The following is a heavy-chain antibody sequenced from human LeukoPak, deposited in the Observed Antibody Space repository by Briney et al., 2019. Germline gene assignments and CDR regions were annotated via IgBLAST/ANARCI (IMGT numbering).Heavy chain of an antibody. D-gene: IGHD2-2*01. Sequence: PGGSLRLSCGASGFTFSGHGMRWGGQDPGKGVEGVSGISGSGGRTFYAGSVKGRVTISRENSKNTPYLQMNSLRVENTAVYYCAKDYCSSTTCFFENWGQGTLVTVSS. CDR1: GFTFSGHG. J-gene: IGHJ4*02. CDR2: ISGSGGRT. CDR3: AKDYCSSTTCFFEN. V-gene: IGHV3-23*01.